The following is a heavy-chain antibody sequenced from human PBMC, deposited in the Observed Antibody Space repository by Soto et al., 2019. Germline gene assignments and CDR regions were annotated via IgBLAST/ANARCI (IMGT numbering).Heavy chain of an antibody. V-gene: IGHV3-30-3*01. Sequence: PGGSLTLSCAASGFTFTSYAMHWVRQPPAKGLEWVAVRSYDGSTKNYSDSAKDRRTTTTHNSKNTLYLQMISPRTDATAVYYFAASFDSSGSFDYWGQGTLVTVSS. CDR2: RSYDGSTK. CDR1: GFTFTSYA. D-gene: IGHD3-22*01. J-gene: IGHJ4*02. CDR3: AASFDSSGSFDY.